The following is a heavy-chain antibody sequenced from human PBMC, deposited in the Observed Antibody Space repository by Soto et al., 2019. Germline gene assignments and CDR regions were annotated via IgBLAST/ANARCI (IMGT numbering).Heavy chain of an antibody. J-gene: IGHJ4*02. CDR1: GDSVSSNY. V-gene: IGHV3-53*01. CDR3: ARYYGAGSYFFDH. Sequence: EVQLVESGGGLIHPGGSLRLSCVGSGDSVSSNYMAWVRQAPGKGLEWVAVMYSDGRTYYADSVKGRFTISRDDSKNTLYFQMNSLRAEDTAVYYCARYYGAGSYFFDHWGQGALVTVSS. CDR2: MYSDGRT. D-gene: IGHD3-10*01.